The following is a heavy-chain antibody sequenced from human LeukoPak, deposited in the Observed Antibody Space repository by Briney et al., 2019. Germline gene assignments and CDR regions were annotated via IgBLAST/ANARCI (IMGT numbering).Heavy chain of an antibody. J-gene: IGHJ4*02. D-gene: IGHD1-26*01. CDR3: ARDYSGSYI. CDR2: TRNKANSYTT. CDR1: GVTFSGYS. Sequence: PGGSLRLSCAGSGVTFSGYSMNWVRQAPGKGLEWVGRTRNKANSYTTEYAASVKGRFTISRDDSKNSLYLQMNSLKTEDTAVHYCARDYSGSYIWGQGTLVTVSS. V-gene: IGHV3-72*01.